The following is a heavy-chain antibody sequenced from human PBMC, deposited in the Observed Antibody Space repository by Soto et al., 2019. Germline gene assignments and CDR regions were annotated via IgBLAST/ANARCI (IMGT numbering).Heavy chain of an antibody. J-gene: IGHJ6*02. CDR2: INHSGST. CDR1: GGSFSWYC. V-gene: IGHV4-34*01. Sequence: PLETLSLSSACYGGSFSWYCLSWLRPPPGKGLEWIGEINHSGSTNYNPSLKSRVTISVDTSKNQFSLKLSSVTAADTAVYYCARGEIGYCSSTSCYMWAPRVRDYYYYGMDVWGQGTTVNVS. CDR3: ARGEIGYCSSTSCYMWAPRVRDYYYYGMDV. D-gene: IGHD2-2*02.